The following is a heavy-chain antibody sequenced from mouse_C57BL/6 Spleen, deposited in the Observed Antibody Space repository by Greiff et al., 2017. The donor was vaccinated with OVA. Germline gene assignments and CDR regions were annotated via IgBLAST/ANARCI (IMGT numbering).Heavy chain of an antibody. CDR1: GFTFSSYA. D-gene: IGHD1-1*01. Sequence: EVKLVEPGGGLVKPGGSLKLSCAASGFTFSSYAMSWVRQTPEKRLEWVATISHGGSYTYYPDNVKGRFTLSRDNAKNNLYLQMSHLKSEDTAMDDSARDGGDGSSYAWFAYWGQGTLVTVSA. CDR2: ISHGGSYT. J-gene: IGHJ3*01. V-gene: IGHV5-4*01. CDR3: ARDGGDGSSYAWFAY.